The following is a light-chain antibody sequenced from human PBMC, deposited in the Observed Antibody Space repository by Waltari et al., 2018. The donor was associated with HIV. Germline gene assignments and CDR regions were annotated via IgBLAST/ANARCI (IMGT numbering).Light chain of an antibody. CDR3: SSYTTDSTLV. J-gene: IGLJ3*02. Sequence: QSALTQPASVSGSPGQSITISCTGTSSDVGGYKSVSWSQHLPGKAPKLMIYGGPNRPSGVSDRFAGSKSGNTASLTISGLQAEDEADYYCSSYTTDSTLVFGAGTKLTVL. CDR2: GGP. V-gene: IGLV2-14*01. CDR1: SSDVGGYKS.